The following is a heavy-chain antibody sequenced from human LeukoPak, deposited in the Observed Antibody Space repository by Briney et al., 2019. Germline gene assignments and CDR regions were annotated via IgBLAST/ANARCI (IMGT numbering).Heavy chain of an antibody. Sequence: PGGSLRLSCAASGFTFSNAWMSWVRQAPGKGLEWVGRIKSKTDGGTTDYAAPVKGRFTISRDDSKNTLYLQMNSLKTEDTAVYYCTTGIVVVVAATPSWFDPWGQGTLVTVSS. D-gene: IGHD2-15*01. CDR1: GFTFSNAW. CDR2: IKSKTDGGTT. J-gene: IGHJ5*02. V-gene: IGHV3-15*01. CDR3: TTGIVVVVAATPSWFDP.